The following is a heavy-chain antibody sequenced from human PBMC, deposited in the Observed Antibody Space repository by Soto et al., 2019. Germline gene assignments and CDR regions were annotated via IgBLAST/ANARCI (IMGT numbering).Heavy chain of an antibody. CDR3: ARYYYDSSGYHDY. V-gene: IGHV4-31*03. CDR2: IYYSGST. J-gene: IGHJ4*02. D-gene: IGHD3-22*01. CDR1: GGSISSGGYY. Sequence: SEALSLTCTVSGGSISSGGYYWSWIRQHTGKGLEWIGYIYYSGSTYYNPSLKSRVTISVDTSKNQFSLKLSSVTAADTAVYYCARYYYDSSGYHDYSGQGTLVTVSS.